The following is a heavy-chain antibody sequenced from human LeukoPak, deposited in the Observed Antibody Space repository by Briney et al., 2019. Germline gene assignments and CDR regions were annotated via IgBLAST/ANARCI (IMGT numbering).Heavy chain of an antibody. CDR3: ARNIGYSSSWYRRGFDY. CDR1: GGSFSGYY. V-gene: IGHV4-34*01. Sequence: KPSETLSLTCAVYGGSFSGYYWSWIRHPPGKGLEWIGEINHSGSTNYNPSLKSRVTIPVDTSKSQFSLKLSSVTVADTAVYYWARNIGYSSSWYRRGFDYWGQGTLVTVSS. CDR2: INHSGST. D-gene: IGHD6-13*01. J-gene: IGHJ4*02.